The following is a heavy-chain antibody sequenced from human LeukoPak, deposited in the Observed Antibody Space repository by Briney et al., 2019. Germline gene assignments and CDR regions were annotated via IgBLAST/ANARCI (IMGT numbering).Heavy chain of an antibody. J-gene: IGHJ6*02. V-gene: IGHV4-34*01. D-gene: IGHD2-2*01. Sequence: SETLSLTCAVYGGSFSGYYWSWIRQPPGKGLEWIGEINHSGSTNYNPSLKSRVTISVDTSENQFSLKLSSVTAADTAVYYCARGRDCSSTSCYYYYYGMDVWGQGTTVTVS. CDR1: GGSFSGYY. CDR3: ARGRDCSSTSCYYYYYGMDV. CDR2: INHSGST.